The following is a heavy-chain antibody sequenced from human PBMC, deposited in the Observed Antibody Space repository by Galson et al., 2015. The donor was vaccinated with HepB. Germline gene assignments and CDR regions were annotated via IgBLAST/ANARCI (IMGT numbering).Heavy chain of an antibody. V-gene: IGHV4-34*01. CDR2: INHSGST. CDR1: GGSFSGYH. CDR3: ARGRVTTIVVVNYYYYYMDV. Sequence: ETLSLTCAVYGGSFSGYHWSWIRQPPGKGPEWIGEINHSGSTNYNPSLKSRVTISVDTSKNQFSLKLSSVTAADTSVYYCARGRVTTIVVVNYYYYYMDVWGKGTTVTVPS. D-gene: IGHD3-22*01. J-gene: IGHJ6*03.